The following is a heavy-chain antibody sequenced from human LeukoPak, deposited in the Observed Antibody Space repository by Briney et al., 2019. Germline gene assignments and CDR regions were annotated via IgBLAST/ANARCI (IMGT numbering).Heavy chain of an antibody. CDR2: ISSSSTYI. Sequence: PGGSLRLSCEVFGFTFSDFSMNWVRQAPGKGLEWVSSISSSSTYIYYADSVKGRFTISRDDAKNSLYLQMNSLRAEDTAVYYCARDKETFITIFGVAGRGFDPWGQGTLVTVSS. J-gene: IGHJ5*02. CDR3: ARDKETFITIFGVAGRGFDP. V-gene: IGHV3-21*01. D-gene: IGHD3-3*01. CDR1: GFTFSDFS.